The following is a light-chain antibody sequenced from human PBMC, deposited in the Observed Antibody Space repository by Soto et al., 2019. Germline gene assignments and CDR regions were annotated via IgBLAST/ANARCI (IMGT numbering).Light chain of an antibody. Sequence: EIVMTQSPGTLSVSPGERATLSCRASQSVSSNLAWYQQKPGQAPRLLIYGASTRATGIPARFSGSRSGTEFTLTISSLPSEDFAVYYCQQYTNWPRTFGQGTKLEIK. CDR2: GAS. CDR3: QQYTNWPRT. J-gene: IGKJ1*01. V-gene: IGKV3-15*01. CDR1: QSVSSN.